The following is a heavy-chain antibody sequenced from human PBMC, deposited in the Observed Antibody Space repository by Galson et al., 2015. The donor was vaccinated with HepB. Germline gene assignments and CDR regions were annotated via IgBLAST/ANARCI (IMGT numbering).Heavy chain of an antibody. D-gene: IGHD3-10*01. CDR2: ISWDGGST. CDR3: AKESEYYYGSVRVPYGMDV. J-gene: IGHJ6*02. CDR1: GFTFDDYT. V-gene: IGHV3-43*01. Sequence: SLRLSCAASGFTFDDYTMHWVRQAPGKGLEWVSLISWDGGSTYYADSVKGRFTISRDNSKNSLYLQMNSLRTEDTALYYCAKESEYYYGSVRVPYGMDVWGQGTTVTVSS.